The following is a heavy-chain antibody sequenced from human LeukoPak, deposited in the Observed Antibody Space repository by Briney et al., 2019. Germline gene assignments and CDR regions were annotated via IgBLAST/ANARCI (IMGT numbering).Heavy chain of an antibody. V-gene: IGHV5-51*01. Sequence: GEPLKISCKGSGYSFTSYWIGWVRQLPGKGLGWLGIIYPGDSDTRYSPSFQGQVTFSADKSISTAYLQWSSLKASDTAMYYCARLTSYSSSWPGYWGEGTLVTVSS. J-gene: IGHJ4*02. CDR3: ARLTSYSSSWPGY. CDR1: GYSFTSYW. CDR2: IYPGDSDT. D-gene: IGHD6-13*01.